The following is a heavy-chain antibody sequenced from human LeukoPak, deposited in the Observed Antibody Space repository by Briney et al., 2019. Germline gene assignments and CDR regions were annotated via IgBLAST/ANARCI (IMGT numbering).Heavy chain of an antibody. J-gene: IGHJ4*02. D-gene: IGHD6-19*01. V-gene: IGHV1-69*05. CDR2: IIPIFGTA. Sequence: ASVKVSCKASGGTFSSYAISWVRQAPGQGLEWMGGIIPIFGTANYAQKFQGRVTMTRDTSTSTVYMELSSLRSEDTAVYYCARVGQWLTLIYDYWGQGTLVTVSS. CDR1: GGTFSSYA. CDR3: ARVGQWLTLIYDY.